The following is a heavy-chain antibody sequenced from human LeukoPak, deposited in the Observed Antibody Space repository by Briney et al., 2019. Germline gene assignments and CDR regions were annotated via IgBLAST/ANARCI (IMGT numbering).Heavy chain of an antibody. CDR2: IYHSGST. CDR1: GGSISSSNW. Sequence: PSETLSLTCAVSGGSISSSNWWSWVRQPPGKGLEWIGEIYHSGSTNYNPSLKSRVTISVDKSKNQFSLKLSSVTAADTAVYYCARAAYGSGGRYFDYWGQGTLVTVSS. V-gene: IGHV4-4*02. D-gene: IGHD3-10*01. J-gene: IGHJ4*02. CDR3: ARAAYGSGGRYFDY.